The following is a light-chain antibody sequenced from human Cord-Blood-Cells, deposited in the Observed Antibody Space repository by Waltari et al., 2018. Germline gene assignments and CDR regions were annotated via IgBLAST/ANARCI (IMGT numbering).Light chain of an antibody. V-gene: IGKV4-1*01. CDR2: WAS. CDR1: QSVLYSSNNKNY. Sequence: DIVMTQSPDSLAVSLGERATINCKSSQSVLYSSNNKNYLAWYQQKPGQPPKLLIYWASTRESGVPDRFSGSGSGTDFPLTISSLRAEDVAVYYCQQYYSTPYTFGQGTKLEIK. J-gene: IGKJ2*01. CDR3: QQYYSTPYT.